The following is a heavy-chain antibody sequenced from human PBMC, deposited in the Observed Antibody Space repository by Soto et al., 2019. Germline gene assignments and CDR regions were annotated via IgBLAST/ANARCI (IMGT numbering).Heavy chain of an antibody. CDR2: ISGSGGST. D-gene: IGHD3-22*01. V-gene: IGHV3-23*01. CDR3: AKGYYYASSTPYYFDY. Sequence: GSLRLSCAASGFTFSSYAMSWVRQAPGKGLEWVSAISGSGGSTYYADSVKGRFTISRDNSKNTLYLQMNSLRAEDAAVYYCAKGYYYASSTPYYFDYWGQGTLVTVSS. CDR1: GFTFSSYA. J-gene: IGHJ4*02.